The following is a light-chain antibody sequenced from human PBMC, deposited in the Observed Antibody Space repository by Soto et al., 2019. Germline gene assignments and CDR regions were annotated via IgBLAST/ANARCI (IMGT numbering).Light chain of an antibody. Sequence: QPVLTQPPSVSEAPGQRVTISCTGSSSNIGAGYEAHWYQQVPGTAPKLLIYENNNRPSGVPDRFSGSKSGTSASLAITGLQDEDEAEYYCQSYDSSLSGYVFGTRTKFTVL. V-gene: IGLV1-40*01. CDR1: SSNIGAGYE. CDR3: QSYDSSLSGYV. CDR2: ENN. J-gene: IGLJ1*01.